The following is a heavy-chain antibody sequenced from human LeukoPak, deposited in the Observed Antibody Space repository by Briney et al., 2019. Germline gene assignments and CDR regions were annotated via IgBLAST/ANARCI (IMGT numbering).Heavy chain of an antibody. Sequence: PGGSLRLSCAASGFTFTTFAMSWVRQAPGKGLEWVSVIYSGGSTYYADSVKGRFTISRDNSKNTLYLQMNSLRAEDTAVYYCARVSIAAAVNYFDYWGQGTLVTVSS. D-gene: IGHD6-13*01. J-gene: IGHJ4*02. CDR1: GFTFTTFA. V-gene: IGHV3-66*01. CDR2: IYSGGST. CDR3: ARVSIAAAVNYFDY.